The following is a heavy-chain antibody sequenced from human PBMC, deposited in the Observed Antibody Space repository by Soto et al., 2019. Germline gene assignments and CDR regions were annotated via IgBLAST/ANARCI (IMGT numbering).Heavy chain of an antibody. J-gene: IGHJ4*02. Sequence: QVQLQESGPGLVKPSQTLSLTCTVSGGSISSGGYYWSWIRQHPGKGLEWIGYIYYSGSTYYNPSLKSRVTISVDTSKNQFSLKLSSVTAADTAVYYCARTLVPAAMAPKYYFDYWGQGTLVTVSS. CDR1: GGSISSGGYY. V-gene: IGHV4-31*03. D-gene: IGHD2-2*01. CDR2: IYYSGST. CDR3: ARTLVPAAMAPKYYFDY.